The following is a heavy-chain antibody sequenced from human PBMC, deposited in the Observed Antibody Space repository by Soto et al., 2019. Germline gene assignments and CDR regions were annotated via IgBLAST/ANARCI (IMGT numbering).Heavy chain of an antibody. Sequence: QVTLKESGPVLVKPTETLTLTCTVSGFSLSNARMGVSWIRHPPGKALEWLVHFFSNDEKSYSTSLKSRLTLSKNTSNIQVFLSLTSMFPVDTATYYCARILWFGTRWYFDLWGRGTLVTVSS. CDR2: FFSNDEK. J-gene: IGHJ2*01. V-gene: IGHV2-26*01. CDR3: ARILWFGTRWYFDL. CDR1: GFSLSNARMG. D-gene: IGHD3-10*01.